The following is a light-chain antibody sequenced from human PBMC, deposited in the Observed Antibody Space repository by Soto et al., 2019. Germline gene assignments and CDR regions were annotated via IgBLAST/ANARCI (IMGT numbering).Light chain of an antibody. Sequence: QSVGTQRPSVSAAPGEKVTLSCSGSSSNLGDNYVSWYQQLPGTAPKLLIYDNNKRPSGIPDRFSGSKSGTSATLGITGLQTGDEADYYCGTWDSSLSAYVFGTGTKVTVL. CDR2: DNN. CDR1: SSNLGDNY. J-gene: IGLJ1*01. V-gene: IGLV1-51*01. CDR3: GTWDSSLSAYV.